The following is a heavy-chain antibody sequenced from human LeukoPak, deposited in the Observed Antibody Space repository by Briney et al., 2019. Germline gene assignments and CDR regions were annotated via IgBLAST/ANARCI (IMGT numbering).Heavy chain of an antibody. CDR1: GGSVSSGGHY. Sequence: SDTLSLTCTVSGGSVSSGGHYCSWIRQPPGKGLEWIGYMYNSGSSNYSPSLKSRVTISADTSKNQFSLSLTSVTAADTAVYYCARVPVAGTGPDYWGQGTLVTVSS. CDR2: MYNSGSS. D-gene: IGHD6-13*01. J-gene: IGHJ4*02. CDR3: ARVPVAGTGPDY. V-gene: IGHV4-61*08.